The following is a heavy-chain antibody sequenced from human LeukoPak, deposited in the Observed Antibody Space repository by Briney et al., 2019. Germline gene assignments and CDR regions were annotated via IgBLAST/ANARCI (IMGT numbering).Heavy chain of an antibody. D-gene: IGHD3-10*01. V-gene: IGHV3-43*02. CDR3: AKDIGGSYYYGSVSFDY. J-gene: IGHJ4*02. CDR1: GFTFDDYA. Sequence: GGSLRLSCAASGFTFDDYAMHWVRQAPGKGLEWVSLIGGDGGITYYADSVKGRFTISRDNSKNSLYLQMNGLRTEDTALYYCAKDIGGSYYYGSVSFDYWGQGALVTVSS. CDR2: IGGDGGIT.